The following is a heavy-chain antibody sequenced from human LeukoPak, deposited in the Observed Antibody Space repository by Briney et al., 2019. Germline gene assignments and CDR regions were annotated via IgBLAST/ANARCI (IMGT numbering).Heavy chain of an antibody. D-gene: IGHD3-9*01. V-gene: IGHV3-21*01. Sequence: GGSLRLSCAASGFTFSSYSMNWVRQAPGQGLEWVSSISSSSSYIYYADSVKGRFTISRDNAKNSLYLQMNSLRAEDTAVYYCAREMPDTISSGREDYWGQGTLVTVSS. J-gene: IGHJ4*02. CDR2: ISSSSSYI. CDR3: AREMPDTISSGREDY. CDR1: GFTFSSYS.